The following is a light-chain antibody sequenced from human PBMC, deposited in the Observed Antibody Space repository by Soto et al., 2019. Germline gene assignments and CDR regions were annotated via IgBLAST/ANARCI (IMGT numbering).Light chain of an antibody. Sequence: QSALTQPASVSGSPGQSITISCTGTSSDVGSYNFVSWYQQHPGKAPKLMIYEASKRPSGVSNRFSGSKSVNTASLTISGLQPEDEADYYCCSYAGSSTYVFGAGTKVTVL. CDR3: CSYAGSSTYV. CDR2: EAS. J-gene: IGLJ1*01. CDR1: SSDVGSYNF. V-gene: IGLV2-23*01.